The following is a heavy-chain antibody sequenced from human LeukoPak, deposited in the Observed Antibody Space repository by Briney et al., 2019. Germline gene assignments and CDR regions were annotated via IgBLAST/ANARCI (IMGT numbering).Heavy chain of an antibody. CDR1: GGSISSGSYY. J-gene: IGHJ4*02. V-gene: IGHV4-61*02. D-gene: IGHD2-2*01. CDR2: IYTSGST. Sequence: SQTLSLTCTVSGGSISSGSYYWSWIRQPAGKGLEWIGRIYTSGSTNYNPSLKSRVTISVDTSKNQFSLKLSSVTAADTAVYYCARAYCSSTSCYLYYFDYWGQGTLVTVSS. CDR3: ARAYCSSTSCYLYYFDY.